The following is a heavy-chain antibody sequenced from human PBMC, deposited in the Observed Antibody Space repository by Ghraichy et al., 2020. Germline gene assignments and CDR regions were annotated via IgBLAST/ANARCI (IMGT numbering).Heavy chain of an antibody. CDR2: ISWNSGSI. D-gene: IGHD2-21*01. J-gene: IGHJ6*02. Sequence: SLRLSCAASGFTFDDYAMHWVRQAPGKGLEWVSGISWNSGSIGYADSVKGRFTISRDNAKNSLYLQMNSLRAEDTALYYCARRGIVYGGMDVWGQGTTVTVSS. V-gene: IGHV3-9*01. CDR1: GFTFDDYA. CDR3: ARRGIVYGGMDV.